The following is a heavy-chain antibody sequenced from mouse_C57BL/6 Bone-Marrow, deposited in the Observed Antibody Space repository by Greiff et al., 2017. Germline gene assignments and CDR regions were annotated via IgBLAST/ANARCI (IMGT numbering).Heavy chain of an antibody. J-gene: IGHJ1*03. V-gene: IGHV1-9*01. D-gene: IGHD2-1*01. CDR2: ILPGSGST. Sequence: VKLQESGAELMKPGASVKLSCKATGYTFTGYWIEWVKQRPGHGLEWIGEILPGSGSTNYNEKFKGKATFTADTPSNTAYMQLSSLTTDDSAIYYCARGNQGRCFDVWGTGTTVTVSS. CDR3: ARGNQGRCFDV. CDR1: GYTFTGYW.